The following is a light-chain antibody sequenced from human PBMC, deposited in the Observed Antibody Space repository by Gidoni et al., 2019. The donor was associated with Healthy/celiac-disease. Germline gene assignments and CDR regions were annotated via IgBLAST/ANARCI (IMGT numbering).Light chain of an antibody. CDR2: AAS. CDR1: QSISSY. J-gene: IGKJ1*01. V-gene: IGKV1-39*01. Sequence: DIQMTQPPSSLSASVGDSVTITCQASQSISSYLNWYQQKPGKAPKLLIYAASSLQSGVPSRFSGSGSGTDFTLTTSSLQPEDFVTYYCQQSYSTPPWTFGQGTKVEIK. CDR3: QQSYSTPPWT.